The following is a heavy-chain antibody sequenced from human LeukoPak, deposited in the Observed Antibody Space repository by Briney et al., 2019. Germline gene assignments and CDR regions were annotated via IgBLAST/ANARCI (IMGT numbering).Heavy chain of an antibody. CDR3: ARRSSDYGDYVGFDY. CDR1: GGSISSYY. J-gene: IGHJ4*02. D-gene: IGHD4-17*01. V-gene: IGHV4-4*07. CDR2: IYTSGST. Sequence: SETLSLTCTVSGGSISSYYWSWIRQPAGKGLEWIGRIYTSGSTNYNPSLKSRVTMSVDTSKNQFSLKLSSVTAADTAVYYCARRSSDYGDYVGFDYWGQGTLVTVSS.